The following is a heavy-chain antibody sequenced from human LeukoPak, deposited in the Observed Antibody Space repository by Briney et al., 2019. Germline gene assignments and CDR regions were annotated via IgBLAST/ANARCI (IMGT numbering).Heavy chain of an antibody. V-gene: IGHV4-4*07. Sequence: SETLSLTCAVSGGSISGYYWSWIRQPAGKGLEWIGRIYTSGSNNYNPSLMSRVTMPVDTSKSQFSLNLTSVTAADTAVYYCARESGSYRGVDYWGQGTLVTVSS. CDR1: GGSISGYY. CDR3: ARESGSYRGVDY. CDR2: IYTSGSN. D-gene: IGHD1-26*01. J-gene: IGHJ4*02.